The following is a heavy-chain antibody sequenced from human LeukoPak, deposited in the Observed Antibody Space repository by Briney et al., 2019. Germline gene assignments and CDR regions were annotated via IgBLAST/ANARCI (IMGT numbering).Heavy chain of an antibody. CDR3: AKGVSHYIEIGYFDS. CDR1: GFTSNNYA. Sequence: GGSLRLSCAASGFTSNNYAMNWVRQAPGRGLEWVSVLIGSSGSTDYADSVKGRFTISRDNSKNTVFLQMISLRAEDTAIYYCAKGVSHYIEIGYFDSWGQGTLVTVSS. V-gene: IGHV3-23*01. CDR2: LIGSSGST. D-gene: IGHD5/OR15-5a*01. J-gene: IGHJ4*02.